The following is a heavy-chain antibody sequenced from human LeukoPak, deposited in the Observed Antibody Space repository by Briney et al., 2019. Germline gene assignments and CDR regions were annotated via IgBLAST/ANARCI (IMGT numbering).Heavy chain of an antibody. CDR1: GFTFNYFA. CDR2: ISYDGSNK. CDR3: AREIMGAFDI. V-gene: IGHV3-30-3*01. Sequence: PGGSLRLSCAGSGFTFNYFAIHWVRQAPGKGLEWVAVISYDGSNKYYADSVKGRFTISRDNSKNTLYLQMNSLRDEDTAVYYCAREIMGAFDIWGQGTMVTVS. J-gene: IGHJ3*02.